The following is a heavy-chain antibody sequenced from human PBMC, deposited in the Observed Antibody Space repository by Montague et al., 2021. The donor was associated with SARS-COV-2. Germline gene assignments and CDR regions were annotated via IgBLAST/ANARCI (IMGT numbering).Heavy chain of an antibody. V-gene: IGHV4-34*01. CDR2: IDHSGST. CDR1: GGSLSGYD. CDR3: ARGRFEITMRAVVFTGGIYYYDY. Sequence: SETLSLTCAVYGGSLSGYDWSWIRQSPGKGLEWIGEIDHSGSTKYNPSLKSRLTLSVDTSKNQFPLKLSSVTAADTAVYYCARGRFEITMRAVVFTGGIYYYDYWGRGTLVTVSS. J-gene: IGHJ4*02. D-gene: IGHD3-22*01.